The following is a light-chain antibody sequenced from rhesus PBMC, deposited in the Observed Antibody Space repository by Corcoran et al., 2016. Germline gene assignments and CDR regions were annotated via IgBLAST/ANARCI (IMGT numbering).Light chain of an antibody. J-gene: IGKJ4*01. CDR2: GAS. V-gene: IGKV4-1*01. CDR3: QQFYSSPVT. Sequence: DVVMTQSPASLAVSLGERVTINCKSSRSLLSTANNKNYLAWYQQKPGQAPKLRVYGASPRESGVPDRFSGCGSGTVFSLTTNALQAEDVALYFCQQFYSSPVTFGGGTKVEIK. CDR1: RSLLSTANNKNY.